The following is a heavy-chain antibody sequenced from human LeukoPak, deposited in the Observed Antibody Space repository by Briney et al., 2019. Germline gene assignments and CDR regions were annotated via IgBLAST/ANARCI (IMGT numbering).Heavy chain of an antibody. CDR3: ARGGRYLDAFDI. CDR1: GFTFSSYS. D-gene: IGHD3-16*02. J-gene: IGHJ3*02. Sequence: GSLRLSCAASGFTFSSYSMNWVRQAPGKGLEWVSSISSSSSYIYYADSVKGRFTISRDNAKNSLYLQMNSLRAEDTAVYYCARGGRYLDAFDIWGQGTMVTVSS. CDR2: ISSSSSYI. V-gene: IGHV3-21*01.